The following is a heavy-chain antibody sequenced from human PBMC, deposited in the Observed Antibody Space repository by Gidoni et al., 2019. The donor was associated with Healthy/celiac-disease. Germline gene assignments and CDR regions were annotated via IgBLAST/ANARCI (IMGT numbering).Heavy chain of an antibody. CDR2: ISGSGGST. Sequence: EVQLLESGGGLVQPGGSLRLSCAASGFTFSSYAMSWVRQAPGKGLEWVSAISGSGGSTYYADSVKGRFTISRDNSKNTLYLQMNSLRAEDTAVYYCAKPQGDEWELLTPRDAFDIWGQGTMVTVSS. V-gene: IGHV3-23*01. D-gene: IGHD1-26*01. CDR3: AKPQGDEWELLTPRDAFDI. J-gene: IGHJ3*02. CDR1: GFTFSSYA.